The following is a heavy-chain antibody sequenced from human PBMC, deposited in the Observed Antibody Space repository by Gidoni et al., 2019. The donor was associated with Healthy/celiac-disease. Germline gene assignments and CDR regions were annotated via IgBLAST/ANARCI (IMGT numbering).Heavy chain of an antibody. J-gene: IGHJ5*02. V-gene: IGHV2-5*02. CDR1: GVALSTRGGG. CDR2: IYWDDDK. CDR3: AHHNQDYYDILTGYFDP. D-gene: IGHD3-9*01. Sequence: QITLKESGTTLVKPTQTLTLTGTFSGVALSTRGGGVGWIRQPPGKALEWLALIYWDDDKRYSPSLKSRLTITKDPSKNQVVLTLTNMDPVDTATYYCAHHNQDYYDILTGYFDPWGQGTLVTVSS.